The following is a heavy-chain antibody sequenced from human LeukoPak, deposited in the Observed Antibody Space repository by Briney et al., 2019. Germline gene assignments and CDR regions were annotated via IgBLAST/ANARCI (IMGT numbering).Heavy chain of an antibody. J-gene: IGHJ4*02. CDR2: ISYDGSNK. Sequence: GGSLRLSCAASGFTFSSYGMRWVRQAPGKGPEWVAVISYDGSNKYYADSVKGRFTISRDNSKNTLYLQMNSLRAEDTAVYYCAKDEDSGTTFGELDYWGQGTLVTVSS. CDR3: AKDEDSGTTFGELDY. D-gene: IGHD1-7*01. V-gene: IGHV3-30*18. CDR1: GFTFSSYG.